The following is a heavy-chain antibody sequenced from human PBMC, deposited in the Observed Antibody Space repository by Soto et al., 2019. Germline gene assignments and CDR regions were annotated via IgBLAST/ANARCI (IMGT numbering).Heavy chain of an antibody. J-gene: IGHJ3*02. D-gene: IGHD6-19*01. CDR3: TRDPLIAVAAYDAFDI. Sequence: GGSLRLSCAASGFTFSSYGMHGVRQAPGKGLEWVAVIWYDGSNKYYADSVKGRYTISRDDSKNTVYLQMNSLRAEDTAVYYCTRDPLIAVAAYDAFDIWGQGTSVTVS. CDR2: IWYDGSNK. V-gene: IGHV3-33*01. CDR1: GFTFSSYG.